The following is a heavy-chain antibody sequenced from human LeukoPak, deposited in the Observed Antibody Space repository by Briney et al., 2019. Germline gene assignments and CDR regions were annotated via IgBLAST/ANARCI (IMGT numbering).Heavy chain of an antibody. Sequence: SETLSLTCTVSGYSISSGYYWGWIRQPPGKGLEWIGSIYHSGSTYYKSSLKSRVTISVDTSKNQFSLKLSSVTAADTAVYYCASTLNYYDSSGYHYWGQGTLVTVSS. J-gene: IGHJ4*02. D-gene: IGHD3-22*01. CDR3: ASTLNYYDSSGYHY. CDR1: GYSISSGYY. V-gene: IGHV4-38-2*02. CDR2: IYHSGST.